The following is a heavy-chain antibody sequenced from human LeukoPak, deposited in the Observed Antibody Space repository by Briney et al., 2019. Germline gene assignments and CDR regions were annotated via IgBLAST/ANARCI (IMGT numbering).Heavy chain of an antibody. Sequence: PSETLSLTCTVSGGSISSSSYYWGWIRQPPGKGLEWIGSIYYSGSTYYNPSLKSRVTISVGTSKNQFSLKLSSVTAADTAVYYCARHPVRIAARPYYFDYWGQGTLVTVSS. J-gene: IGHJ4*02. CDR3: ARHPVRIAARPYYFDY. V-gene: IGHV4-39*01. D-gene: IGHD6-6*01. CDR1: GGSISSSSYY. CDR2: IYYSGST.